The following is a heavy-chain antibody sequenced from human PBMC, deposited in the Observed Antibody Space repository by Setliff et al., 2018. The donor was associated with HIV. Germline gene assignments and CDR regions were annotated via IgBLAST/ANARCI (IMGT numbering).Heavy chain of an antibody. CDR2: LDTRGRA. D-gene: IGHD3-10*01. CDR1: GGSISRYF. J-gene: IGHJ6*03. V-gene: IGHV4-4*08. CDR3: ARGGREYGVNYYYYYMDV. Sequence: TLSLTCTVSGGSISRYFWNWIRQPPGKGLEWIGYLDTRGRAIYNPSLESRVAIWMDTSKNQFSLRLTSVAAADTAVYYCARGGREYGVNYYYYYMDVWGKGTTVTVSS.